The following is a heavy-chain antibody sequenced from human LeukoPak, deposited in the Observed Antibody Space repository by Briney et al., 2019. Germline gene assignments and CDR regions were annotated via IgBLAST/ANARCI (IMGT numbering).Heavy chain of an antibody. CDR1: GYSISSGYY. V-gene: IGHV4-38-2*01. CDR3: TCDPNWVFDN. D-gene: IGHD7-27*01. J-gene: IGHJ4*02. CDR2: IYQSGTT. Sequence: SETLSLTCAVSGYSISSGYYWGWIRQSPGKGLEWIGSIYQSGTTYYNPSLKSRVTISVDTSKNQFSLKLSSVTAADTAVYYCTCDPNWVFDNWGQGTLVTASS.